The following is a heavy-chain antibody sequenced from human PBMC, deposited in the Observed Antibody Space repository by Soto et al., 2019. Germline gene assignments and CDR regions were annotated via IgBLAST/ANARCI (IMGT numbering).Heavy chain of an antibody. Sequence: QVQLVQSGAEVKMLGSSVKVSCRASGDTFSSYTVNWLRQAPGRGLEWMGRIIPVLTTTDYAQKFRGRVTITADKSSKTVYMELTSRSSDDTAVYYCARRRYCGYDCYHKHYYGMDVWGQGTTVTVAS. CDR1: GDTFSSYT. J-gene: IGHJ6*02. V-gene: IGHV1-69*08. D-gene: IGHD2-21*02. CDR2: IIPVLTTT. CDR3: ARRRYCGYDCYHKHYYGMDV.